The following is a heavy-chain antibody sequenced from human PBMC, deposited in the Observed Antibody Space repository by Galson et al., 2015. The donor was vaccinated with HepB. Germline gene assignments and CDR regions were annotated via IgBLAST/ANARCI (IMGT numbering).Heavy chain of an antibody. CDR1: GFSFTRYA. CDR2: ITSSGGNS. J-gene: IGHJ4*02. Sequence: SLRLSCAASGFSFTRYAMTWVRQAPGKGLEWVSSITSSGGNSYYTHYAKGRFTVSRDNSKNTLLLQLNSLRAEDTAMYFCAKDGIMVANNPYHFHYWGQGTLVTVSS. D-gene: IGHD2-15*01. CDR3: AKDGIMVANNPYHFHY. V-gene: IGHV3-23*01.